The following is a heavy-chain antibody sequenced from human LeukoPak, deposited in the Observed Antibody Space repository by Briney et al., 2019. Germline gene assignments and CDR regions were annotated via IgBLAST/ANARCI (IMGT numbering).Heavy chain of an antibody. J-gene: IGHJ5*02. CDR3: ARVRDYYGSGSYYLSPNWFDP. D-gene: IGHD3-10*01. V-gene: IGHV4-4*02. CDR2: IYHSGST. Sequence: PSETLSLTCTVSGGSISSSNWWSWVRQPPGKGLEWIGEIYHSGSTNYNPSLKSRVTISVDKSKNQFSLKLSSVTAADTAVYYCARVRDYYGSGSYYLSPNWFDPWGQGTLVTVSS. CDR1: GGSISSSNW.